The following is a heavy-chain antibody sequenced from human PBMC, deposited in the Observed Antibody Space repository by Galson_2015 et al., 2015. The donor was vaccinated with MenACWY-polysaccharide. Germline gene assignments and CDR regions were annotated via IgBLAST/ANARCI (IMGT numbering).Heavy chain of an antibody. CDR3: ARADRTDLGVVGYGWGIDS. CDR2: TSYSGTT. V-gene: IGHV4-39*07. Sequence: SETLSLTCTVSGDFISSCNSYWDWIRQPPGKGLEWIGTTSYSGTTYYKPSLKSRVTISVDTSKNQFSLKLTSVIAADTAFYYCARADRTDLGVVGYGWGIDSWGQGILVTVSS. J-gene: IGHJ4*02. CDR1: GDFISSCNSY. D-gene: IGHD3-10*01.